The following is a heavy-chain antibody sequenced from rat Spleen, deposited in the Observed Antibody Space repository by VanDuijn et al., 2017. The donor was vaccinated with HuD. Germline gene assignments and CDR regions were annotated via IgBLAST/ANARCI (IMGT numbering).Heavy chain of an antibody. Sequence: EVQLVESGGGLVQPGRSLKLSCIVSGFTFNNYWMTWIRQAPGKGLEWVASITNGCDSAWYPDSVSGRFTVSRDNAKSTLYLQMNSFRSEDTATYYCTTDESDYSSYPYVMDAWGQGASVTVSS. D-gene: IGHD1-8*01. CDR3: TTDESDYSSYPYVMDA. J-gene: IGHJ4*01. CDR1: GFTFNNYW. V-gene: IGHV5-31*01. CDR2: ITNGCDSA.